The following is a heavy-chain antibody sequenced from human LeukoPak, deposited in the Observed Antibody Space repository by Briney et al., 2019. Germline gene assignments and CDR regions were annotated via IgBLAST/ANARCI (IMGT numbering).Heavy chain of an antibody. J-gene: IGHJ3*02. V-gene: IGHV3-53*01. Sequence: PGGSLRLSCAASGLSVISNYMSWVRQAPGKGLEWISVIYSGDNTYYADSVKGRFTISRDNSENSLYLQMSSLRPEDTAVYYCAKDGIVGTTTKAFDIWGQGTMVTVSS. CDR3: AKDGIVGTTTKAFDI. D-gene: IGHD1-26*01. CDR1: GLSVISNY. CDR2: IYSGDNT.